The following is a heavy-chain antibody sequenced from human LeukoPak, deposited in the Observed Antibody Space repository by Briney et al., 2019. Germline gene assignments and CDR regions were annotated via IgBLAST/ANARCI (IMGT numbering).Heavy chain of an antibody. CDR2: IYYSGST. CDR3: ARFPDVVPAAPWYFDL. CDR1: GGSISSYY. J-gene: IGHJ2*01. D-gene: IGHD2-2*01. V-gene: IGHV4-59*01. Sequence: PSETLSLTCTVSGGSISSYYWSWIRQPPGKGLEWIGYIYYSGSTNYNPSLKSRVTISVDTSKNQFSLKLSSVTAADTAVYYCARFPDVVPAAPWYFDLWGRGTLVTVSS.